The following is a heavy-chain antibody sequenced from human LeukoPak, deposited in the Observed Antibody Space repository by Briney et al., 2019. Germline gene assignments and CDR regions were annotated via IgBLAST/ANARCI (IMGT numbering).Heavy chain of an antibody. J-gene: IGHJ4*02. Sequence: GGSLRLSCAASGFTFSSYSMNWVRQAPGKGLEWVSSISSSSSYIYYADSVKGRFTISRDNSKNTLYLQMNSLRPEDTAVYYCAIDQCSISSCYLDYWGQGTLVTVSS. D-gene: IGHD2-2*01. CDR3: AIDQCSISSCYLDY. V-gene: IGHV3-21*01. CDR2: ISSSSSYI. CDR1: GFTFSSYS.